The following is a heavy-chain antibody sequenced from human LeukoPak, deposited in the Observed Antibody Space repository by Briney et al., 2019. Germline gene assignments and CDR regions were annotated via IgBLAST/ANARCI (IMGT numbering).Heavy chain of an antibody. J-gene: IGHJ6*03. V-gene: IGHV5-51*01. D-gene: IGHD6-19*01. CDR1: GDSFTSYW. CDR3: ARHAVAADTGDYMDV. CDR2: IYPRDSDP. Sequence: GESLRLSCKGSGDSFTSYWIGWGRQRPGKGVEGRGVIYPRDSDPSYPPSFQRHVTLSAAQSIRPAYLQWTSLQASDTAMYYCARHAVAADTGDYMDVWGKGTTVTVSS.